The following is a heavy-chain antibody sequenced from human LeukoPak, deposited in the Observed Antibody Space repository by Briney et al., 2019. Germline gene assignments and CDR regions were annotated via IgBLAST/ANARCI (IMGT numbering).Heavy chain of an antibody. CDR3: ARGAEDCSSTSCYARHNDY. J-gene: IGHJ4*02. V-gene: IGHV3-7*01. CDR2: IKQDGSEK. CDR1: EFTFSSYW. Sequence: GGSLRLSCAASEFTFSSYWMSWVRQAPGKGLEWVANIKQDGSEKYYVDSVKGRFTISRDNAKNSLYLQMNSLRAEDTAVYYCARGAEDCSSTSCYARHNDYWGQGTLVTVSS. D-gene: IGHD2-2*01.